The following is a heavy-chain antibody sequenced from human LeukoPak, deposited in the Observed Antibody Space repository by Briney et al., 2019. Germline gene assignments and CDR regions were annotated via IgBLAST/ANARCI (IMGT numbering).Heavy chain of an antibody. CDR3: ARVAVAGKKEGIDY. CDR1: GNTFTSYA. Sequence: GASVTVSFTASGNTFTSYAMHWVRLAPGQRLEWMGWINAGNGNTKYSQKFQGRVTITRDTSASKAYMELSSLRSEDTAVYYCARVAVAGKKEGIDYWGQGTLVTVSS. J-gene: IGHJ4*02. CDR2: INAGNGNT. D-gene: IGHD6-19*01. V-gene: IGHV1-3*01.